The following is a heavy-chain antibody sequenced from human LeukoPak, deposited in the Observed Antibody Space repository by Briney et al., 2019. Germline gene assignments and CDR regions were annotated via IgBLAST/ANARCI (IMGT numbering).Heavy chain of an antibody. J-gene: IGHJ4*02. Sequence: GGSLRLSCAASGFTFSSYAMSWVRQAPGKGLEWVSAISGSGGSTYYADSVKGRFTISRDKSKNTLYLQMNSLRAEDTAVYYCARDFPGIGVAGTRPLDYWGQGTLVTVSS. V-gene: IGHV3-23*01. CDR2: ISGSGGST. CDR1: GFTFSSYA. D-gene: IGHD6-19*01. CDR3: ARDFPGIGVAGTRPLDY.